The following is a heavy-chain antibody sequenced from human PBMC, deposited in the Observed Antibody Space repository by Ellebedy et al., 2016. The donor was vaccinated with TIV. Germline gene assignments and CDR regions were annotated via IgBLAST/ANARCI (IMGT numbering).Heavy chain of an antibody. Sequence: PGGSLRLSCAASGFTFTTYCMSWVRQAPGKGLEWVANIKQDGSENYYVASVKGRFTISRDNAKNSLYLQMNSLRAEDTAVYYCAIRGRYWGQGTLVTVSS. CDR1: GFTFTTYC. CDR3: AIRGRY. CDR2: IKQDGSEN. D-gene: IGHD3-10*01. J-gene: IGHJ4*02. V-gene: IGHV3-7*03.